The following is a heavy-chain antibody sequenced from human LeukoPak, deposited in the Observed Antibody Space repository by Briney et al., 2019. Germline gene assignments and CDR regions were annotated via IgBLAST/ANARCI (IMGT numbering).Heavy chain of an antibody. J-gene: IGHJ4*02. D-gene: IGHD3-22*01. CDR1: GGSISSGDYY. CDR3: ARASSPYYYDSSGYLDY. V-gene: IGHV4-30-4*01. Sequence: PSQTLSLTCTVSGGSISSGDYYWSWIRQPPGKGLEWIGYIYYSGSTYYNPSLKSRVTISVDTSKNQFSLKLSSVTAADTAVYYCARASSPYYYDSSGYLDYWGQGTLVTVSS. CDR2: IYYSGST.